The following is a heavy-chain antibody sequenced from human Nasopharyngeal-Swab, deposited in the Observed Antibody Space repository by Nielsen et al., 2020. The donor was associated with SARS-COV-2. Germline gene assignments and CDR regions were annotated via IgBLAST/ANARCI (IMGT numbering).Heavy chain of an antibody. D-gene: IGHD1-1*01. V-gene: IGHV5-10-1*01. Sequence: GESLKIPCKASGYSFATYWITWVRQMSGKGLEWMGRIDPSDSYSMYSPSFQGHVTFSADKSTSTAFLEWSSLKASDTAMYYCVGHSSTGTYAFANWGQGTLVTVSS. CDR2: IDPSDSYS. J-gene: IGHJ4*02. CDR1: GYSFATYW. CDR3: VGHSSTGTYAFAN.